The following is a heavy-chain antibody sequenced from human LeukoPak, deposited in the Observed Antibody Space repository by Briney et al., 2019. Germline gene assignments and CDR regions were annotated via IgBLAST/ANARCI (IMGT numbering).Heavy chain of an antibody. V-gene: IGHV1-18*01. J-gene: IGHJ4*02. CDR1: GYTFTSYG. Sequence: GASVKVSCKASGYTFTSYGISWVRQAPGQGLEWMGWISAYNGNTNYAQKLQGRVTMTTDTSTSTAYMELRSLRSGDTAVYYCASTRGRFLEWLSPFDYWGQGTLVTVSS. CDR3: ASTRGRFLEWLSPFDY. D-gene: IGHD3-3*01. CDR2: ISAYNGNT.